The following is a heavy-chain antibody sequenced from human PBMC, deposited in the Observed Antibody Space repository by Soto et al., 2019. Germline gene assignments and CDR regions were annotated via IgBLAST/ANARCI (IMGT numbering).Heavy chain of an antibody. D-gene: IGHD5-12*01. CDR1: GFTLSSYW. J-gene: IGHJ4*02. CDR3: ARSRDGYNFVGDC. V-gene: IGHV3-74*01. CDR2: INIDGSST. Sequence: GESLKISCAASGFTLSSYWMHWVRQAPGKGLVWVSRINIDGSSTSYADSVKGRFTISRDNAKNTLYLQVNSLRAEDTAVYYCARSRDGYNFVGDCWGQGTPVTVSS.